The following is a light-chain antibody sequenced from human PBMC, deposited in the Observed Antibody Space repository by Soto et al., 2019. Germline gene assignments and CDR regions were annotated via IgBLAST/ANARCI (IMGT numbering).Light chain of an antibody. CDR2: TES. CDR1: QGLXSD. V-gene: IGKV3-15*01. CDR3: RLYHNWSPRT. J-gene: IGKJ5*01. Sequence: EIVVTQSAATLYVSPGETASLACRTSQGLXSDFVWYQTKPGQAPRPLRXTESSRATATLARLSGSGSGREFTLTLSSMQSADFVAYYCRLYHNWSPRTFGQGTRLEIK.